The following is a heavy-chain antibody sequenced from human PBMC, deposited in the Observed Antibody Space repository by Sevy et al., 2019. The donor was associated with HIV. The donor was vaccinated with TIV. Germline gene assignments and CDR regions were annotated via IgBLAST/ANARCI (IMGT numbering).Heavy chain of an antibody. J-gene: IGHJ6*02. Sequence: GGYLRLSCATSGFAFGDYAMHCVREAPGKGLEWVAGVSWNSGAIDYAASVKGRFTISRDHAKSSLYLQMNSLRAEDTALYYCAKGIDRGCDSINCYTDYYYYYGLDAWGQGTKVTVSS. CDR1: GFAFGDYA. V-gene: IGHV3-9*01. CDR3: AKGIDRGCDSINCYTDYYYYYGLDA. D-gene: IGHD2-2*02. CDR2: VSWNSGAI.